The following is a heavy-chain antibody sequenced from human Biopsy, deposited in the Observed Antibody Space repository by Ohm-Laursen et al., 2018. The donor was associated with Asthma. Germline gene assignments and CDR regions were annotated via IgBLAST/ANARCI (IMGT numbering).Heavy chain of an antibody. J-gene: IGHJ4*02. V-gene: IGHV3-30*18. Sequence: SLRLSCAASGFNFHNYGMNWVRRAPGKGLEWVAQILFDGRKINYPDSVKGRFTISRDNSKNMVYLQMNSLRPEDPAVYYCAKDRVAGRSYYFDYWGQGSLVSVSS. CDR2: ILFDGRKI. CDR1: GFNFHNYG. CDR3: AKDRVAGRSYYFDY. D-gene: IGHD6-13*01.